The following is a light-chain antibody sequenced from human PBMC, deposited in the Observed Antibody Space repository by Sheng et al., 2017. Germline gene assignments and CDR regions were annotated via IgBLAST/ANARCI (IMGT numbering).Light chain of an antibody. Sequence: ESVLTQFPGTLSLSPGERATLSCRASQSLSSNYLAWYQLRPGQAPRLLIYGASIRAAGIPDRFSASGSGSDFTLTISRLEPEDFAMYHCQLYGRHGRTFGQGTKVEVK. J-gene: IGKJ1*01. V-gene: IGKV3-20*01. CDR2: GAS. CDR3: QLYGRHGRT. CDR1: QSLSSNY.